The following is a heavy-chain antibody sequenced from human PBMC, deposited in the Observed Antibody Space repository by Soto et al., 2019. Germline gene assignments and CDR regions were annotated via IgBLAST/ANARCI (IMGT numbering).Heavy chain of an antibody. Sequence: QVQLVESGGGVVQPGRSLRLSCAASGFTFSSYGMHWVRQAPGKGLEWVAVIWYDGSNKYYADSVKGRFTISRDNSKNTLYLQMNSLRAEDTAVYYCARESSSCPSYWYFDLWGRGTLVTVSS. CDR1: GFTFSSYG. CDR3: ARESSSCPSYWYFDL. CDR2: IWYDGSNK. V-gene: IGHV3-33*01. D-gene: IGHD6-13*01. J-gene: IGHJ2*01.